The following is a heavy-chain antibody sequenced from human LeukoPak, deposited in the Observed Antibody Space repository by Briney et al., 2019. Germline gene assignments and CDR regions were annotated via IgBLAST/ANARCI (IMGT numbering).Heavy chain of an antibody. D-gene: IGHD1/OR15-1a*01. V-gene: IGHV1-18*01. CDR1: GYTFSNHG. CDR2: ICPHKGNT. Sequence: ASVKVSCKGIGYTFSNHGITWVRQAPGQGLEWIGWICPHKGNTNYQQRLQGRLILTTDASTSTAYMDLRDLRSDDTAIYYCARDQQQGDHYSFYYMDFWGEGTTVIVSS. J-gene: IGHJ6*03. CDR3: ARDQQQGDHYSFYYMDF.